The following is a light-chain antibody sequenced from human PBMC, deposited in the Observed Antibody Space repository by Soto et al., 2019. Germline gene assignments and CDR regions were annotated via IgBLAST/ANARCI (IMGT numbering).Light chain of an antibody. J-gene: IGKJ1*01. V-gene: IGKV1-5*03. CDR3: QQYHAFPGT. CDR1: QSINSW. Sequence: DIQMTQSPSTLSASIGDRVTITCRASQSINSWLAWHQQKPGKAPKLLIYKASYLEGGVPSRFSGSASGTEFTLTISSLQPDDFAPYYCQQYHAFPGTFGQGTRVEIK. CDR2: KAS.